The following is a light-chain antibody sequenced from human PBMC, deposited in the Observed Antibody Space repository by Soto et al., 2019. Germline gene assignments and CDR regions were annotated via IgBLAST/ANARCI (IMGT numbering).Light chain of an antibody. V-gene: IGLV1-44*01. Sequence: QSVLTQPPSASGTPGQRVTISCSGSSSNIGDNPVNWYQQLPGAAPKLLIYINDQRPSGVPDRFSGSKSGTSASLAISGRQAEDEADYYCAAWDDSLNALFGTGTKLTVL. CDR2: IND. CDR1: SSNIGDNP. J-gene: IGLJ1*01. CDR3: AAWDDSLNAL.